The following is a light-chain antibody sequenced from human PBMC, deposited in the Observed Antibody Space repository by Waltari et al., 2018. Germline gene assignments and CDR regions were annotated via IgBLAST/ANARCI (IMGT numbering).Light chain of an antibody. V-gene: IGKV3-11*01. CDR1: QSVSSY. J-gene: IGKJ3*01. CDR2: DAS. Sequence: EIVLTQSPATLYLSPGERVTLSCRASQSVSSYLAWYQQKPGQAPRLLIYDASNRATGIPARFSGSGSGTDFTLTISSLEPEDFAVYYCQQRSNFGPGTKVDIK. CDR3: QQRSN.